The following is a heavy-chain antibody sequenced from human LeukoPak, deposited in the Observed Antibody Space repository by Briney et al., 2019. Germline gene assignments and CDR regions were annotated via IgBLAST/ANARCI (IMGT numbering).Heavy chain of an antibody. D-gene: IGHD6-13*01. J-gene: IGHJ6*03. V-gene: IGHV4-34*01. CDR2: INHSGST. CDR3: ARGSSSWDEYYYYYYMDV. CDR1: GGSFSGYY. Sequence: SETLSLTCAVYGGSFSGYYWSWIRQPPGKGLEWIGEINHSGSTNYNPSLKSRVTISVDTSKNQFSLKLSSVTAADTAVYYCARGSSSWDEYYYYYYMDVWGKGTTVTVSS.